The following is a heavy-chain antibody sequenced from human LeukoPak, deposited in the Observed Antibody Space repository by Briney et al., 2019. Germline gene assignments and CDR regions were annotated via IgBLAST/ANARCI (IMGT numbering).Heavy chain of an antibody. CDR3: AEYYYYDSSGYQQYYFDY. D-gene: IGHD3-22*01. CDR1: GFTFNSYT. CDR2: ISSGGDST. Sequence: GGSLRLSCAASGFTFNSYTMAWVRQAPGKGLEWVSAISSGGDSTNYADSVKGRFTISRDNSKNTVYLQMNSLRAEDTAVYYCAEYYYYDSSGYQQYYFDYWGQGTLVTVSS. V-gene: IGHV3-23*01. J-gene: IGHJ4*02.